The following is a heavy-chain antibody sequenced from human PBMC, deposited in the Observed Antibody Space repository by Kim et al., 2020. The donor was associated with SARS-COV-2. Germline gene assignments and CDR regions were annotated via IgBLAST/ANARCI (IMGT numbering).Heavy chain of an antibody. J-gene: IGHJ3*02. Sequence: NYNPSLKSRVTISVDKSKNQFSLKLSSVTAADTAVYYCASLVLAVGAFDIWGQGTMVTVSS. D-gene: IGHD1-26*01. V-gene: IGHV4-4*02. CDR3: ASLVLAVGAFDI.